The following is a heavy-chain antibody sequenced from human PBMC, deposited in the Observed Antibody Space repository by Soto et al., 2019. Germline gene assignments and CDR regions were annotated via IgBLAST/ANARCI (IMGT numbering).Heavy chain of an antibody. CDR2: ISGSGGST. J-gene: IGHJ4*02. D-gene: IGHD3-22*01. CDR1: GFTFSSYA. Sequence: EVQLLESGGGLVQPGGSLRLSCAASGFTFSSYAMTWVRQAPGKGLEWVSAISGSGGSTFYADSVKGRFTISRDNSKNTLYLQMNSLRAEDTAVYYCAKSQIYDSSGNRVYWGQGTLVTVSS. V-gene: IGHV3-23*01. CDR3: AKSQIYDSSGNRVY.